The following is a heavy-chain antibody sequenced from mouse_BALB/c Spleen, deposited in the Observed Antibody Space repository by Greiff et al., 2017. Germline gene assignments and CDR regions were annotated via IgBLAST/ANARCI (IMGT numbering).Heavy chain of an antibody. V-gene: IGHV2-2*02. J-gene: IGHJ4*01. Sequence: QVQLKQSGPGLVQPSQSLSITCTVSGFSLTSYGVHWVRQSPGKGLEWLGVIWRGGSTDYNAAFITRLSISKDNSKSQVSFKMNSLQANDTAIYYCARNTVSYAMDYWGQGTSVTVSS. CDR3: ARNTVSYAMDY. CDR2: IWRGGST. CDR1: GFSLTSYG. D-gene: IGHD1-1*01.